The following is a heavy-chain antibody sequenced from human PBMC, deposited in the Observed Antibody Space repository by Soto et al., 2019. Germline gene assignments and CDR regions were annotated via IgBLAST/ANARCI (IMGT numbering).Heavy chain of an antibody. Sequence: QVQLQESGPGLVKPSETLSLTCTVPGGSMSWYQRSWVRQPPGKGLEWVGYIYYSGDTNSTPSLKSRVTMSVDTSKNQFSLNLSSVTAADTAVYYCARHLLVSIGDPWYFDLWGRGTLLTVSS. CDR3: ARHLLVSIGDPWYFDL. V-gene: IGHV4-59*08. J-gene: IGHJ2*01. D-gene: IGHD3-3*02. CDR1: GGSMSWYQ. CDR2: IYYSGDT.